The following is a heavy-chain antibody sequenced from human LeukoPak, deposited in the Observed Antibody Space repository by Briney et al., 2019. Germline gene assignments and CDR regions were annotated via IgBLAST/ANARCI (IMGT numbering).Heavy chain of an antibody. D-gene: IGHD3-9*01. CDR1: GFTFSSYG. CDR3: PEEVGIRYFDR. J-gene: IGHJ4*02. CDR2: ISGSGGST. V-gene: IGHV3-23*01. Sequence: GGSLRLSCAASGFTFSSYGMHWVRQAPGKGLEWVSAISGSGGSTHYADSVKGRFTISRDNSKNTLYLQMNSLRAEDTAVYFFPEEVGIRYFDRWGQGTLVTVSS.